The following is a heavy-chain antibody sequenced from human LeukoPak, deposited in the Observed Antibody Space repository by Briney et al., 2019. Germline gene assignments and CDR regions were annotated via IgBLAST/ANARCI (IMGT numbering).Heavy chain of an antibody. CDR3: AKEYCSGGSCYSGLFDY. CDR2: ISWDSGNI. CDR1: GFTFDDYA. Sequence: GRSLRLSCAASGFTFDDYAMHWVRQAPGKGLEWVSGISWDSGNIGYADSVKGRFTISRDNAKNSLYLQMNSLRTEDTALYYCAKEYCSGGSCYSGLFDYWGQGTLVTVSS. J-gene: IGHJ4*02. V-gene: IGHV3-9*01. D-gene: IGHD2-15*01.